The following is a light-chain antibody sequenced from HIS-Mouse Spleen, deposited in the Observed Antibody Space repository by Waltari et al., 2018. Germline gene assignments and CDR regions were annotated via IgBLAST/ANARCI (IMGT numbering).Light chain of an antibody. Sequence: QSALTQPASVSGSPGQSITISCTGTTSDVGGYNFLSRYQQHTGKAPKLMLYEGSKRPSGVSNRFSGSKSGNTASLTISGLQAEDEADYYCCSYAGSSTWVFGGGTKLTVL. CDR2: EGS. CDR1: TSDVGGYNF. V-gene: IGLV2-23*01. J-gene: IGLJ3*02. CDR3: CSYAGSSTWV.